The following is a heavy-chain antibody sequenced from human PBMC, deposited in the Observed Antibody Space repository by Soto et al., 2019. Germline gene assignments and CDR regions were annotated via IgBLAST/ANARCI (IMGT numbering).Heavy chain of an antibody. CDR1: GYTFTGYY. V-gene: IGHV1-2*04. D-gene: IGHD3-3*01. J-gene: IGHJ6*04. CDR3: ARGLFGVVSYYYGMDV. Sequence: ASVKVSCKASGYTFTGYYMHWVRQAPGQGLEWMGWINPNSGGTNYAQKFQGWVTMTRDTSISTAYMELSRLRSDDTAVYYCARGLFGVVSYYYGMDVWGKGTTVTVPS. CDR2: INPNSGGT.